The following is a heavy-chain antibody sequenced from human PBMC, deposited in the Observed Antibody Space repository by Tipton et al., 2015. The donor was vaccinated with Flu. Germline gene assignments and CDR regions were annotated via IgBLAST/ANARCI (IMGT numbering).Heavy chain of an antibody. J-gene: IGHJ4*02. CDR2: IYSGGST. V-gene: IGHV3-53*01. Sequence: SLRLSCAASGFTVSSNYMSWVRQAPGKGLEWVSVIYSGGSTYYADSVKGRFTIYRDNSKNTLYLQMNSLRAEDTAVYYCARVEAYSRCLGYWGQGTLVTVSS. CDR3: ARVEAYSRCLGY. D-gene: IGHD5-18*01. CDR1: GFTVSSNY.